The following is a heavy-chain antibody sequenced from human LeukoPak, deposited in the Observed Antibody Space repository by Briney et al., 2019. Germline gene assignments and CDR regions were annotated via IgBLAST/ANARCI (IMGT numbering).Heavy chain of an antibody. D-gene: IGHD5-12*01. Sequence: ASVKVSCKVSGYTLTELSMHWVRQAPGQGLEWMGWISAYNGNTNYAQKLQGRVTVTTDTSTSTAYMELRSLRSDDTAVYYCARDKEGYSGHGPWGQGTLVTVSS. CDR3: ARDKEGYSGHGP. CDR1: GYTLTELS. J-gene: IGHJ5*02. V-gene: IGHV1-18*01. CDR2: ISAYNGNT.